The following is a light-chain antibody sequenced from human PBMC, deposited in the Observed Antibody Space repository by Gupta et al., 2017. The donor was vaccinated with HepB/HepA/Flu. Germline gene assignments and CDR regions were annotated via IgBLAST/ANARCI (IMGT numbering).Light chain of an antibody. V-gene: IGKV3-15*01. CDR1: QSLSSN. CDR3: QQYTNWPPT. J-gene: IGKJ1*01. CDR2: GAS. Sequence: ETVMTQSPATLSVSPGERATLSCRASQSLSSNLAGYQQKPGQAPRLLISGASTRAAGIPARFSGSGSGTEFTLTISSLRSEDFAVYYCQQYTNWPPTFGQGTKVEIK.